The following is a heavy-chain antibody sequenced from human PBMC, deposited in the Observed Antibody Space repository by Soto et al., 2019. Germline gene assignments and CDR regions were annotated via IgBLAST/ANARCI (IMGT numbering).Heavy chain of an antibody. D-gene: IGHD1-1*01. CDR1: GFTFNHAW. V-gene: IGHV3-15*01. J-gene: IGHJ4*02. CDR2: IKPNADGGTG. Sequence: EVQLLESGGGLVKPGGSLGLSCVASGFTFNHAWMSWIRQAPGKGLESVGRIKPNADGGTGDYGAPVKGRFTISRDDSENTLYLQMNSLKTEDTAVYYCVTDLQTGTERGKFDYWGQGTLVTVSS. CDR3: VTDLQTGTERGKFDY.